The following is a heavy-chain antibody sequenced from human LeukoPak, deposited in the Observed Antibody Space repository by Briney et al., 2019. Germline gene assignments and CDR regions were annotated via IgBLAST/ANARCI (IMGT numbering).Heavy chain of an antibody. J-gene: IGHJ4*02. D-gene: IGHD2-21*02. CDR3: AKWGFLVTAIDY. CDR2: ISGSGGST. V-gene: IGHV3-23*01. Sequence: GGSLRLSCAASGFTFSGYAMSWVRQAPGKGLEWVSAISGSGGSTYYADSVKGRFTISRDNSKNTLYLQMNSLRAEDTAVYYCAKWGFLVTAIDYWGQGTLVTVSS. CDR1: GFTFSGYA.